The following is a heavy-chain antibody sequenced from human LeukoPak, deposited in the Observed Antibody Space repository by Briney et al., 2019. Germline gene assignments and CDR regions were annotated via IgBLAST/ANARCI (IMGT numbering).Heavy chain of an antibody. V-gene: IGHV3-15*01. Sequence: PGGSLRLSCAASGCTFSNAWMSWVRQAPGKGLEWVGRIKSKTDGGTTDYAAPVKGRFTISRDDSKNTLYLQMNSLKTEDTAVYYCTTRFTMVRGVIIPDAFDIWGQGTMVTVSS. D-gene: IGHD3-10*01. CDR1: GCTFSNAW. CDR3: TTRFTMVRGVIIPDAFDI. J-gene: IGHJ3*02. CDR2: IKSKTDGGTT.